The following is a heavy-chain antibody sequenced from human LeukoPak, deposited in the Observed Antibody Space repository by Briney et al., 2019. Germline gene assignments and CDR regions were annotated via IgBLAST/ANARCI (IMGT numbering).Heavy chain of an antibody. CDR3: ARTYGSGSYGFDY. CDR1: GYTFTSYY. J-gene: IGHJ4*02. CDR2: INPNSGGT. V-gene: IGHV1-2*02. Sequence: PVASVKVSCKASGYTFTSYYMHWVRQAPGQGLEWMGWINPNSGGTNYAQKFQGRVTMTRDTSISTAYMELSRLRSDDTAVYYCARTYGSGSYGFDYWGQGTLVTVSS. D-gene: IGHD3-10*01.